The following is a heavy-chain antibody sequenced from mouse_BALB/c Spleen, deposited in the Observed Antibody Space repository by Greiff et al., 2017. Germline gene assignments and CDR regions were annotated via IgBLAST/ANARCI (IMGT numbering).Heavy chain of an antibody. Sequence: LQQPGSELVRPGASVKLSCKASGYTFTSYWMHWVKQRPGQGLEWIGNIYPGSGSTNYDEKFKSKGTLTVDTSSSTAYMHLSSLTSEDSAVYYCTRYRYYAMDYWGQGTSVTVSS. J-gene: IGHJ4*01. V-gene: IGHV1S22*01. CDR3: TRYRYYAMDY. CDR2: IYPGSGST. CDR1: GYTFTSYW. D-gene: IGHD2-14*01.